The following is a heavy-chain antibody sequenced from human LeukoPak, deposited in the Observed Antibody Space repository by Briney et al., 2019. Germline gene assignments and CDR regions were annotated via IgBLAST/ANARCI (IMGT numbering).Heavy chain of an antibody. CDR2: IYYSGST. D-gene: IGHD3-10*01. J-gene: IGHJ4*02. V-gene: IGHV4-59*12. CDR1: GGSISSYY. Sequence: SETLSLTCTVSGGSISSYYWSWIRQPPGKGLEWIGYIYYSGSTNYNPSLKSRVTISVDTSKNQFSLKLSSVTAADTAVYYCARDQTYSGSGIYTYFDYWGQGILVTVSS. CDR3: ARDQTYSGSGIYTYFDY.